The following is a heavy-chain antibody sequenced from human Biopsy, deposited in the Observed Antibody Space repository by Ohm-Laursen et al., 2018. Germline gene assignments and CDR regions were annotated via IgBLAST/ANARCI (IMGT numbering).Heavy chain of an antibody. D-gene: IGHD2/OR15-2a*01. CDR3: ARATNSTGWTYYCFYGMDV. J-gene: IGHJ6*02. CDR2: IYYSGST. Sequence: SQTLSLTCTVSVGSISRYYWSWIRQTPGKGLVCMGYIYYSGSTNYNPSLKSRVTISVDTSKKQFPLRLNSVNAADTAGYYCARATNSTGWTYYCFYGMDVWGQGTTVTVSS. V-gene: IGHV4-59*01. CDR1: VGSISRYY.